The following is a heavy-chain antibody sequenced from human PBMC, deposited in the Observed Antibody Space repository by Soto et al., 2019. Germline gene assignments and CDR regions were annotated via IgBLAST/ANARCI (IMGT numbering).Heavy chain of an antibody. V-gene: IGHV1-2*04. CDR2: INPNSGGT. Sequence: ASVKVSCKASGYTFTGYYMHWVRQAPGQGLEWMGWINPNSGGTNYAQKFQGWVTMTRDTSISTAYMELSRLRSDDTALYYCARDLYPYYDILSGYYNYHSGMDGLGQGTMVTAS. CDR3: ARDLYPYYDILSGYYNYHSGMDG. D-gene: IGHD3-9*01. CDR1: GYTFTGYY. J-gene: IGHJ6*02.